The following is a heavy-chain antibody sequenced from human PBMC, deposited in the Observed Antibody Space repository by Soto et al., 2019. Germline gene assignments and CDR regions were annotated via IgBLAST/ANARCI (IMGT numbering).Heavy chain of an antibody. V-gene: IGHV4-38-2*01. D-gene: IGHD3-3*01. J-gene: IGHJ4*03. CDR3: ARSPQYYTPGSSPFEY. CDR1: SYVIESGHY. CDR2: IYDSGTT. Sequence: TLSLTCVVSSYVIESGHYWGWVRQPPGKGLEWVGSIYDSGTTYYNPSLRSRVTISADTSKNQFSLSLTSVTAADTAVYYCARSPQYYTPGSSPFEYWGPGTMVTVSS.